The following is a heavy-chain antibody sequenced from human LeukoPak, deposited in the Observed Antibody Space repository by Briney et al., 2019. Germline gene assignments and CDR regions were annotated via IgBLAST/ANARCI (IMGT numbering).Heavy chain of an antibody. D-gene: IGHD3-3*01. CDR3: ARAPDFWSGYLDGMDV. Sequence: ASVKVSCTASGYTFTSYDINWVRQAPGQGLEWMGWISAYNGNTNYAQKLQGRVTMTTDTSTSTAYMELRSLRSDDTAVYYCARAPDFWSGYLDGMDVWGQGTTVTVSS. J-gene: IGHJ6*02. V-gene: IGHV1-18*01. CDR1: GYTFTSYD. CDR2: ISAYNGNT.